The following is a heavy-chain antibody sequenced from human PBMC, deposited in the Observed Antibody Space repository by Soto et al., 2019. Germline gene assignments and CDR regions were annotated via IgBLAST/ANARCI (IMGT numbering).Heavy chain of an antibody. D-gene: IGHD5-12*01. Sequence: ASVKVSCKTSGDSFNDYYIHWVRQAPGQGLEWMGWINPNGGGTKYAQKLQGRVTVTRDTSIRTVYVELSSLRSGDTAVYYCARESGGATATLDYYYFYMDVWGKGTTVTVSS. CDR3: ARESGGATATLDYYYFYMDV. CDR1: GDSFNDYY. V-gene: IGHV1-2*02. CDR2: INPNGGGT. J-gene: IGHJ6*03.